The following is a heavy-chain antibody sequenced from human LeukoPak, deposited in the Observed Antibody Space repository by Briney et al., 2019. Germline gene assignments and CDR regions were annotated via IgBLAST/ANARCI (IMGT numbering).Heavy chain of an antibody. CDR2: IYYSGST. J-gene: IGHJ4*02. Sequence: SETLSLTCTVSGYSISSGYYWSWIRQPPGKGLEWIGYIYYSGSTNYNPSLKSRVTISVDTSKNQFSLKLSSVTAADTAVYYCARGHYDFWSGYPINDYWGQGTLVTVSS. CDR1: GYSISSGYY. D-gene: IGHD3-3*01. V-gene: IGHV4-61*01. CDR3: ARGHYDFWSGYPINDY.